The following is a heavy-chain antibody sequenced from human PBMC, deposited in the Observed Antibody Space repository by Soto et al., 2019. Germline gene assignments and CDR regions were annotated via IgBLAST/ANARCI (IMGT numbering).Heavy chain of an antibody. V-gene: IGHV3-30*18. Sequence: AGGSLRLSCAASGFIFSNYGMHWVRQAPGKGLEWVAVISYDGDKKYYVDSVKGRFTLSRDNSKNTLYLQMNSLRAEDTAVYYCAKDIALVRGVIMDMDVWGQGTTVTVSS. CDR2: ISYDGDKK. J-gene: IGHJ6*02. CDR1: GFIFSNYG. D-gene: IGHD3-10*01. CDR3: AKDIALVRGVIMDMDV.